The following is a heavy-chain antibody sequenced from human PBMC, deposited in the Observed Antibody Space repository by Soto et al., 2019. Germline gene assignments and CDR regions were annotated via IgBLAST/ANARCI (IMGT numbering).Heavy chain of an antibody. CDR1: GFTFSSYS. CDR3: ASDPPKRYYYDSSGYPPVIFPH. Sequence: EVQLVESGGGLVQPGGSLRLSCAASGFTFSSYSMNWVRQAPGKGLEWGSYISSSSSTIYYADSVKGRFTISRDNAKKSLYLQMNSLRAEDTAVYYCASDPPKRYYYDSSGYPPVIFPHWGQGTLVTVSS. V-gene: IGHV3-48*01. J-gene: IGHJ1*01. CDR2: ISSSSSTI. D-gene: IGHD3-22*01.